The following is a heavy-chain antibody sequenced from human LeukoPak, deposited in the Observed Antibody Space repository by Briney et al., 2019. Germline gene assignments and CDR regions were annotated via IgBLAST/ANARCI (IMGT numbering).Heavy chain of an antibody. CDR1: GYTFTSYY. CDR2: INPSGGST. CDR3: ARDREYYDSSGYGYFDY. J-gene: IGHJ4*02. Sequence: GASVKVSCKASGYTFTSYYMHWVRQAPGQGLEWMGIINPSGGSTSYAQKFQGRVTMARDTSTSTVYMELSSLRSEDTAVYYCARDREYYDSSGYGYFDYWGQGTLVTVSS. D-gene: IGHD3-22*01. V-gene: IGHV1-46*01.